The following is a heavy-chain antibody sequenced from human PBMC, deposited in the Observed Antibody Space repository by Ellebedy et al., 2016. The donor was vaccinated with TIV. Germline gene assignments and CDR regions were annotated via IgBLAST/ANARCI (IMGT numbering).Heavy chain of an antibody. CDR3: AKAFRGVFITSDY. V-gene: IGHV3-23*01. CDR2: ISGSGGST. J-gene: IGHJ4*02. CDR1: GFTFSSYG. Sequence: GESLKISCAASGFTFSSYGMSWVRQAPGKGLEWVSSISGSGGSTYYADSVEGRFTISRDNSKNTLYLQMNSLRAEDTAVYYCAKAFRGVFITSDYWGQGTLVTVSS. D-gene: IGHD3-10*01.